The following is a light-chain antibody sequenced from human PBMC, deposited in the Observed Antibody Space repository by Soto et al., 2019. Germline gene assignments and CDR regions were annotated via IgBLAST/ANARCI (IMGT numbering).Light chain of an antibody. Sequence: IVLTQSPGTLSLSPGERATLSCRASQSVSSSYLAWYQQKPGQAPRLLIYGASSRATGIPDRFSGSGSGTDFTLTISRLETEDFAVYYCQQRSNWPITFGQGTRLEIK. CDR3: QQRSNWPIT. CDR2: GAS. J-gene: IGKJ5*01. CDR1: QSVSSSY. V-gene: IGKV3D-20*02.